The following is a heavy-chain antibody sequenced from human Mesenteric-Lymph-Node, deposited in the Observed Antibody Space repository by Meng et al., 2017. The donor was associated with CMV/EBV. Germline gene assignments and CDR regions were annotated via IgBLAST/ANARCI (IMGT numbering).Heavy chain of an antibody. J-gene: IGHJ4*02. CDR2: IYYSGST. V-gene: IGHV4-39*07. D-gene: IGHD3-22*01. CDR3: ARDGDYYDSSGYNPFDY. CDR1: GCSISSSSYY. Sequence: QLQLQESGPGLVKPSETLSLTCTVPGCSISSSSYYWGWIRQPPGKGLEWIGSIYYSGSTYYNPSLKSRVTISVDTSKNQFSLKLSPVTAADTAVYYCARDGDYYDSSGYNPFDYWGQGTLVTVSS.